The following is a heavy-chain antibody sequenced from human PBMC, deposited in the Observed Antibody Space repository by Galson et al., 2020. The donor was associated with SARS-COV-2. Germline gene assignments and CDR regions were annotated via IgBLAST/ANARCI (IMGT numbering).Heavy chain of an antibody. CDR2: VSSSSRAI. J-gene: IGHJ6*02. Sequence: GESLKISCAASGFTFSQYHMDWVRQAPGKGLEWVAHVSSSSRAIFYGDSVKDRFTISRDNADNSLYLQMNSLRDEDTAVYYCVRISGSYSGMDVWGQGTTVTVSS. CDR1: GFTFSQYH. D-gene: IGHD1-26*01. CDR3: VRISGSYSGMDV. V-gene: IGHV3-48*02.